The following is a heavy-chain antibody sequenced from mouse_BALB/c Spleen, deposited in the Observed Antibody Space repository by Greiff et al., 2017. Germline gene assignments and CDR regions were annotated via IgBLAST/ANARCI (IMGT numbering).Heavy chain of an antibody. CDR1: GYTFTSYW. Sequence: EVQLQESGTVLARPGASVKMSCKASGYTFTSYWMHWVKQRPGQGLEWIGAIYPGNSDTSYNQKFKGKAKLTAVTSTSTAYMELSSLTNEDSAVYYCTRGGYGNYGYFDYWGQGTTLTVSS. J-gene: IGHJ2*01. CDR2: IYPGNSDT. D-gene: IGHD2-10*02. CDR3: TRGGYGNYGYFDY. V-gene: IGHV1-5*01.